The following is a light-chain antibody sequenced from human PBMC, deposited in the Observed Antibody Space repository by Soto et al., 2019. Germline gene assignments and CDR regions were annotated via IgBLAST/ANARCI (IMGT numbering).Light chain of an antibody. CDR3: GSWDSSLSAYV. CDR2: DDV. CDR1: SSNIGGNS. V-gene: IGLV1-51*01. J-gene: IGLJ1*01. Sequence: QSVMTQPPSVSAAPGQRVTISCSGSSSNIGGNSVSWYPQLPETAPKLPIYDDVKRPSGIPDRFSGSKSGTSATLGITGFQTGDEADHYCGSWDSSLSAYVFGTGTKLTVL.